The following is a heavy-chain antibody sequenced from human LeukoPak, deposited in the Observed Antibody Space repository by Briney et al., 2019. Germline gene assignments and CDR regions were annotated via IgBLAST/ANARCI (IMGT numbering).Heavy chain of an antibody. CDR2: ISYDGSNK. D-gene: IGHD5-12*01. CDR3: AKDALNSGYSY. Sequence: GGALRLSCAASGFTFSSYGMHCVRQAPGKGLEWVAVISYDGSNKYYADSVKGRFTISRDNSKNTLYLQMNSLRAEDTAVYYCAKDALNSGYSYWGQGTLVTVSS. J-gene: IGHJ4*02. CDR1: GFTFSSYG. V-gene: IGHV3-30*18.